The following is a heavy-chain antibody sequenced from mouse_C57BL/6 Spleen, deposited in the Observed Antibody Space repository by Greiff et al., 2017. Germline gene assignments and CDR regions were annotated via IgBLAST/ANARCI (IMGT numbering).Heavy chain of an antibody. CDR3: AGGYDYAGFAY. CDR2: INPSSGYT. CDR1: GYTFTSYW. J-gene: IGHJ3*01. V-gene: IGHV1-7*01. D-gene: IGHD2-4*01. Sequence: QVQLQQSGAELAKPGASVKLSCKASGYTFTSYWMHWVKQRPGQGLEWIGYINPSSGYTKYNQKFNDKATLTADKSSSTPYMQLSSLTYEDSEDSYCAGGYDYAGFAYWGQGTLVTASA.